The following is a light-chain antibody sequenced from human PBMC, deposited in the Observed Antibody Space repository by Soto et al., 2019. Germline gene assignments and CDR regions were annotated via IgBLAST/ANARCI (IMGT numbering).Light chain of an antibody. CDR2: DNN. CDR1: SSNIGALYD. Sequence: SVLTQPPSGSGVPGQRVIISCTGSSSNIGALYDVNWYQQLPGTAPKLLIYDNNNRPSGVPDRFSGSKSGTSASLAITGLQAEDEADYYCQSYDNSLSGHVVFGGGTKVTVL. J-gene: IGLJ2*01. V-gene: IGLV1-40*01. CDR3: QSYDNSLSGHVV.